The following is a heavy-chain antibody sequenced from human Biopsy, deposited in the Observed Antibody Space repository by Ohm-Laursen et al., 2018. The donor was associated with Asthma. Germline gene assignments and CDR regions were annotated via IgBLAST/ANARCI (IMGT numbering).Heavy chain of an antibody. CDR3: ARCQVGYSSGWSLLLKKIYYSGMDV. CDR1: GGTFSNFA. J-gene: IGHJ6*02. CDR2: IMTVFGTT. Sequence: SSVKVSCKAPGGTFSNFAIGWVRQAPGQGLEWLGGIMTVFGTTNYAQKIQGRVTITADESTSTAYMEVTSLRSEDTAIYYCARCQVGYSSGWSLLLKKIYYSGMDVWGQGTAVTVSS. D-gene: IGHD6-19*01. V-gene: IGHV1-69*01.